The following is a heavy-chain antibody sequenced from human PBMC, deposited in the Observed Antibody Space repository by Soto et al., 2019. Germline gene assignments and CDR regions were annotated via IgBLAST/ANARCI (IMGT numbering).Heavy chain of an antibody. Sequence: QVQLVESGGGVVQPGRSLRLSCAASGFTFSSYGMHWVRQAPGKGLEWVAVISYDGSYKYYADSMKGRVTISRDNSKNTLYVQMNNLRAEDTAVYYCAKEGSVVATTPDFDYWGQGTLVTVSS. V-gene: IGHV3-30*18. CDR1: GFTFSSYG. J-gene: IGHJ4*02. CDR2: ISYDGSYK. D-gene: IGHD5-12*01. CDR3: AKEGSVVATTPDFDY.